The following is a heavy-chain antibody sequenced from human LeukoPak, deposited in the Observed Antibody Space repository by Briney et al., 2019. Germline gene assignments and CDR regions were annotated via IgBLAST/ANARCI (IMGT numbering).Heavy chain of an antibody. Sequence: SETLSLTCTVSGGSISSYYWSWIRQPPGKGLEWIGYIYYSGSTNYNPSLKSRVTISVDTSKNQFSLKLSSVTAADTAVYYCARGVMYYYDSSGYPQPYYYMDVWGKGTTVTVSS. J-gene: IGHJ6*03. CDR3: ARGVMYYYDSSGYPQPYYYMDV. V-gene: IGHV4-59*01. CDR1: GGSISSYY. D-gene: IGHD3-22*01. CDR2: IYYSGST.